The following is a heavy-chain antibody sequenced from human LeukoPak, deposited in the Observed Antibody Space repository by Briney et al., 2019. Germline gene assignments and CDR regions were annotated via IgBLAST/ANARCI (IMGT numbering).Heavy chain of an antibody. CDR2: ISGSGGST. D-gene: IGHD3-22*01. CDR3: AKDLGVIVVVTPDY. J-gene: IGHJ4*02. CDR1: GFTFRSYA. V-gene: IGHV3-23*01. Sequence: GGSLRLSCAASGFTFRSYAMSWVRKAPGKGLDWGSAISGSGGSTYYADSVKGRFTISRDNSKNTLYLQMNSLRAEDTAVYYCAKDLGVIVVVTPDYWGQGTLVTVSS.